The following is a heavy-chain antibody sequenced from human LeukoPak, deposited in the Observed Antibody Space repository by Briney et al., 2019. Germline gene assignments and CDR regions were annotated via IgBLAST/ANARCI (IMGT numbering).Heavy chain of an antibody. V-gene: IGHV4-59*06. Sequence: PSETLSLTCTVSGGSISSYYWSWIRQPAGKGLEWIGYIYYSGSTYYNPSLKSRVTISVDTSKNQFSLKLSSVTAADTAVYYCARRDWGHGGNSDYWGQGTLVTVSS. CDR1: GGSISSYY. J-gene: IGHJ4*02. D-gene: IGHD4-23*01. CDR2: IYYSGST. CDR3: ARRDWGHGGNSDY.